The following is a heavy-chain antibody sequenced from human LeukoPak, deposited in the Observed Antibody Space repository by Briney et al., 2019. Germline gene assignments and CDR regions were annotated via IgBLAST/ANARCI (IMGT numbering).Heavy chain of an antibody. CDR2: ISAYNGNT. J-gene: IGHJ4*02. Sequence: GASVKVSCKASGYTFTSYGISWVRQAPGQGLEWMGWISAYNGNTNYVQKLQGRVTMTTDTSTSTAYMELRSLRSDDTAVYYCARERTIPYYYDSSGVFDYRGQGTLVTVSS. CDR3: ARERTIPYYYDSSGVFDY. V-gene: IGHV1-18*01. CDR1: GYTFTSYG. D-gene: IGHD3-22*01.